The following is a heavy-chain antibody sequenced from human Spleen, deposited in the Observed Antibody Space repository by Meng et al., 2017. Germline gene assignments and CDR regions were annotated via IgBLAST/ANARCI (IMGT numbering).Heavy chain of an antibody. CDR1: GFTFDDYA. CDR2: ISWNSGSI. CDR3: ARSQWFGDY. J-gene: IGHJ4*02. D-gene: IGHD3-10*01. V-gene: IGHV3-9*01. Sequence: GGSLRLSCAASGFTFDDYAIHWVRQVPGKGLEWVSGISWNSGSIGYADSVKGRFTISRDNAKNSLYLQMNSLRAEDTAVYYCARSQWFGDYWGQGTLVTVSS.